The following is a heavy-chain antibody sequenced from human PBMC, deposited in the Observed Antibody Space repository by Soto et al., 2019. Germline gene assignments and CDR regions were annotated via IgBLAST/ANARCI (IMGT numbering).Heavy chain of an antibody. CDR2: IKQDGSEK. J-gene: IGHJ3*02. V-gene: IGHV3-7*05. CDR1: GFTFSSYW. D-gene: IGHD3-22*01. Sequence: GGSLRLSCAASGFTFSSYWMSWVRQAPGKGLEWVANIKQDGSEKYYVDSVKGRFTTSRDNAKNSLYLQMNSLRAEDTAVYYCARVLTMIVVVDAFDIWGQGTMVTISS. CDR3: ARVLTMIVVVDAFDI.